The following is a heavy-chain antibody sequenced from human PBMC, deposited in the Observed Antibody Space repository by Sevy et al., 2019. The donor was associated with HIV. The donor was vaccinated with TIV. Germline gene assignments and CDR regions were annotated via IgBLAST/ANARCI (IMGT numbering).Heavy chain of an antibody. V-gene: IGHV3-73*01. J-gene: IGHJ6*02. CDR2: IRSKANSYAT. CDR1: GFTFSGSA. D-gene: IGHD1-26*01. Sequence: GGSLRLSCAASGFTFSGSAMHWVRQASGKGLEWVGRIRSKANSYATAYAGSVKGRFTISRDDSKNTAYLQMNSLKTEDTAVYYCTRRGSYYVNYYYYGMDVWGQGTTVTVSS. CDR3: TRRGSYYVNYYYYGMDV.